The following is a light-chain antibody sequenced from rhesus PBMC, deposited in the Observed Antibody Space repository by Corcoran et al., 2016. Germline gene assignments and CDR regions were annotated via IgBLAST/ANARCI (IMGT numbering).Light chain of an antibody. CDR3: QHGYGTPLT. J-gene: IGKJ4*01. Sequence: DIQMTQSPSSLSASVGDRVTITCRASENVDNYLNWYQQKPGKAPNLLIYKASTLQSGVPSRFSGSGSWTDYTFTISSLQPENVATYYCQHGYGTPLTFGGGTKVEIK. CDR1: ENVDNY. V-gene: IGKV1-74*01. CDR2: KAS.